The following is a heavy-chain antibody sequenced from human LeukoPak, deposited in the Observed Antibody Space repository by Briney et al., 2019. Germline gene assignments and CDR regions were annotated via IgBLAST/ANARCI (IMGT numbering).Heavy chain of an antibody. V-gene: IGHV3-7*01. J-gene: IGHJ4*02. Sequence: GGSLRLSCAASGFAFGDYWMTWVRQAPGKGLEWVANIKKDGSEKYYVASVRGRFTISRDNAKNSLYLQMNSLRAEDTAVYYCASELPSSSWYDYWGQGTLVTVSS. CDR2: IKKDGSEK. CDR3: ASELPSSSWYDY. D-gene: IGHD6-13*01. CDR1: GFAFGDYW.